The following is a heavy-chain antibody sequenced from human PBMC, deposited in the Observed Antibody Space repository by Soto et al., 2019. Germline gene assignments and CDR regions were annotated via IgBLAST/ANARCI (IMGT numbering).Heavy chain of an antibody. V-gene: IGHV3-15*07. CDR2: LKSRGAGGAP. Sequence: HLVESGGGLVKPGGSLRLSCVASDFAFRDAWMNWVRQAPGKGLEWVGRLKSRGAGGAPDYAPPVKDRFTISRDDSKMTLYLQMNSPKTDDAAVYYCTADLSWTDDRVYCGQGAVVTVSS. CDR3: TADLSWTDDRVY. CDR1: DFAFRDAW. D-gene: IGHD1-1*01. J-gene: IGHJ4*02.